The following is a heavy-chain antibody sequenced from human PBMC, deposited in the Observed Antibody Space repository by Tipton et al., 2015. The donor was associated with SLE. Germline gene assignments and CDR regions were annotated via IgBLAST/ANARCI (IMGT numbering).Heavy chain of an antibody. D-gene: IGHD6-13*01. CDR1: GFTFSSYA. CDR2: ISSSSSYT. V-gene: IGHV3-11*06. Sequence: SLRLSCAASGFTFSSYAMSWVRQAPGKGLEWVSYISSSSSYTNYADSVKGRFTISRDNAKNSLYLQMNSLRAEDTAVYYCARQLAAANHYWGQGTLVTVSS. CDR3: ARQLAAANHY. J-gene: IGHJ4*02.